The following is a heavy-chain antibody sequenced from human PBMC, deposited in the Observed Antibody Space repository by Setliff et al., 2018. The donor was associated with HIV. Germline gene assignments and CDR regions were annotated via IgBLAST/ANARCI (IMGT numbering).Heavy chain of an antibody. Sequence: ASVKVSCKTSGDLFTSYAFNWVRQAPGQGLEWMGWINTYNGHTNYAEKFQDRVTMTTDTSTRTVYMELRRLTSDDTALYYCAATGSSGYVYWGQGTLVTVSS. CDR3: AATGSSGYVY. CDR1: GDLFTSYA. V-gene: IGHV1-18*01. CDR2: INTYNGHT. J-gene: IGHJ4*02. D-gene: IGHD5-12*01.